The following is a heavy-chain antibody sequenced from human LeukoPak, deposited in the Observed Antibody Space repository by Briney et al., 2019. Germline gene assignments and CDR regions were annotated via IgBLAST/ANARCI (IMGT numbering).Heavy chain of an antibody. CDR1: GGSISSDDYY. V-gene: IGHV4-30-4*01. J-gene: IGHJ4*02. D-gene: IGHD2/OR15-2a*01. CDR2: IYYSGST. CDR3: ARYLDEFDY. Sequence: PSETLSLTCTVSGGSISSDDYYWSWIRQPSGKGLEGIGYIYYSGSTYYNPSLKSRVTISVDTSKNQFSLKLSSVTAADTAVYYCARYLDEFDYWGQGTLVTVSS.